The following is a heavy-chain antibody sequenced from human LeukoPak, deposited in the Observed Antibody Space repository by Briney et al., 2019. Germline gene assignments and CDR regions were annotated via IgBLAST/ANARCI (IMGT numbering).Heavy chain of an antibody. V-gene: IGHV4-34*01. Sequence: SETLSLTCAVYGGSFSGYYWSWIRQPPGKGLEWIGEINHDGSTNYNPSLKSRVTISVDTSKNQFSLKLNSVTATDTAVYYCARHYGPWGQGTLVTVSS. CDR3: ARHYGP. CDR2: INHDGST. D-gene: IGHD3-16*01. CDR1: GGSFSGYY. J-gene: IGHJ4*02.